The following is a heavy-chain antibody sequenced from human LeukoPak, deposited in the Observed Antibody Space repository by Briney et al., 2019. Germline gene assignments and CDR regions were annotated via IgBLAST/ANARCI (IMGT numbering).Heavy chain of an antibody. CDR1: GGTFSSYA. D-gene: IGHD6-13*01. CDR3: ARDEASVIAAAGRRVDWFGP. V-gene: IGHV1-69*04. CDR2: IIPILGIA. J-gene: IGHJ5*02. Sequence: ASVKVSCKASGGTFSSYAISWVRQAPGQGLEWMGRIIPILGIANYAQKFQGRVTITVDKSTSTAYMELSSLRSEDTAVYYCARDEASVIAAAGRRVDWFGPWGQGTLVTVSS.